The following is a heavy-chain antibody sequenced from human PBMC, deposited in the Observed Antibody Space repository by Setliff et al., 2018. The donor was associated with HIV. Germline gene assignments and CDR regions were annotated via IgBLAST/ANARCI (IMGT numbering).Heavy chain of an antibody. CDR2: IYTSGST. CDR1: GGPISSGSYY. CDR3: ARPSDYNFWSDDI. D-gene: IGHD3-3*01. V-gene: IGHV4-61*09. Sequence: SETLSLTCTVSGGPISSGSYYWSWIRQPAGKGLEWIGHIYTSGSTNYNPSLKSRVTISVDTSKNQFSLKLSSVTAADTAVYYCARPSDYNFWSDDIWGQGTMVTVSS. J-gene: IGHJ3*02.